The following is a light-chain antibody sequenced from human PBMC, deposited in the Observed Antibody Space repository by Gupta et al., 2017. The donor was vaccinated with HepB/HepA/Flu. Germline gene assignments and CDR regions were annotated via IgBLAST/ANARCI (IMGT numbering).Light chain of an antibody. Sequence: QSVLTQPPSVSGTPGQRVTISCSGSSSNIGSNIVNWYRQLPGTAPQLLIYINNQRPSGVPDRLSGSKSGTTASLAISGLRSEDEADYYCAAWDDSPDAYVFGTGTKVTVL. CDR1: SSNIGSNI. CDR2: INN. CDR3: AAWDDSPDAYV. V-gene: IGLV1-44*01. J-gene: IGLJ1*01.